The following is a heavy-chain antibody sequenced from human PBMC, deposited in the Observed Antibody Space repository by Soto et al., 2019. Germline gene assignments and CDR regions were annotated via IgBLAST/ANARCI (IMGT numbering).Heavy chain of an antibody. CDR1: GFTFSSYA. V-gene: IGHV3-23*01. CDR3: AKEDTSSGSLDY. J-gene: IGHJ4*02. Sequence: GGSLRLSCAASGFTFSSYAMSWVRQAPGKGLEWVSGISDSGATTYYADSVRGRFTISRDNSKNTLYLQMKSLRAEDSASYYCAKEDTSSGSLDYWGQGALVTVSS. CDR2: ISDSGATT. D-gene: IGHD6-19*01.